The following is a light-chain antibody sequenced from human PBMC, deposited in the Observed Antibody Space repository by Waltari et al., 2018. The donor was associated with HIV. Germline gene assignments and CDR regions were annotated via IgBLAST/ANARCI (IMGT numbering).Light chain of an antibody. V-gene: IGLV6-57*01. Sequence: FILTQPRPVPQSPGTTLAISCPRNSGTLGRTYVRSPQQRPGSPPTTVIYEDSQRPSGVPDRFSGSIDSSSNSASLTISGLETEDEADYYCQSYDSSIRYVFGTGTTVTVL. CDR3: QSYDSSIRYV. CDR1: SGTLGRTY. J-gene: IGLJ1*01. CDR2: EDS.